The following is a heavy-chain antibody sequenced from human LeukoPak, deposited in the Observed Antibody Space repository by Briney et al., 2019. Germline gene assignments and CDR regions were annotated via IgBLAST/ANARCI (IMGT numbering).Heavy chain of an antibody. CDR2: IKQAGTEK. CDR1: GFTFSNYY. D-gene: IGHD2-2*01. V-gene: IGHV3-7*01. Sequence: PGGSLRLPCEASGFTFSNYYMAWVRQAPGKGLEWVANIKQAGTEKYYMDSVKGRFTISGDDAKNSVYLQLSSLRAEDTAVYYCARSSSEWYGNQPLDYWGQGTLVTVSS. J-gene: IGHJ4*02. CDR3: ARSSSEWYGNQPLDY.